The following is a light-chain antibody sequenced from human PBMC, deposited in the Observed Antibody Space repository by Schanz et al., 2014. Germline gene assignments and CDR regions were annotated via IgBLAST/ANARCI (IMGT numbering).Light chain of an antibody. Sequence: QLVLTQSPSASASLGASVKLTCTLSSGHSNYAIAWHQQPPEKGPRFLMRVNSDGSHIKGDGIPDRFSGSSSGAERYVTISSRQSEDEADYYCQTWGTDSWVFGGGPKLT. CDR1: SGHSNYA. V-gene: IGLV4-69*01. CDR3: QTWGTDSWV. J-gene: IGLJ3*02. CDR2: VNSDGSH.